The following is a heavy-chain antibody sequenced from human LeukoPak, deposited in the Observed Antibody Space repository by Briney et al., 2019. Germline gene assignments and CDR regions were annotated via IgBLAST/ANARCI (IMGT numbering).Heavy chain of an antibody. D-gene: IGHD6-19*01. CDR3: ALKNAGGGGYSSGWYEGPGS. Sequence: HGESLKISCKGSGYSFTSYWIGWVRQMPGKGLEWMGIIYPGDSDTRYSPSFQGQVTISADKSISTAYLQWSSLKASDTAMYYCALKNAGGGGYSSGWYEGPGSWGQGTLVTVSS. CDR1: GYSFTSYW. V-gene: IGHV5-51*01. J-gene: IGHJ4*02. CDR2: IYPGDSDT.